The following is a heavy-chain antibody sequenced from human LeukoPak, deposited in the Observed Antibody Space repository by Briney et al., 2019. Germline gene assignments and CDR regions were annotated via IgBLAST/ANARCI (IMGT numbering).Heavy chain of an antibody. CDR2: IRHDGSNK. Sequence: EGSLRLSCAASGFTFSTYGMHWVRQAPGKGLEWVAFIRHDGSNKYYADSVKGRFTVSRDNSKNTLYLQMNSLGAEDTAVYYCARPTGGSYYAAGFQHWGQGTLVTVSS. V-gene: IGHV3-30*02. J-gene: IGHJ1*01. CDR1: GFTFSTYG. CDR3: ARPTGGSYYAAGFQH. D-gene: IGHD1-26*01.